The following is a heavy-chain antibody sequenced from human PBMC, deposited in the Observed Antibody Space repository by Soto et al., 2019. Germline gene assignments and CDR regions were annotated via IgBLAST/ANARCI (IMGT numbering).Heavy chain of an antibody. V-gene: IGHV1-46*01. CDR2: INPSGGST. Sequence: ASVKVSCKASGYTFTSYYMHWVRQAPGQGLEWMGIINPSGGSTSYAQKFQGRATMTRDTSTSTVYMELSSLRSEDTAVYYCARDAVYCSGGSCDSGAFDIWGQGTMVTVSS. D-gene: IGHD2-15*01. CDR1: GYTFTSYY. CDR3: ARDAVYCSGGSCDSGAFDI. J-gene: IGHJ3*02.